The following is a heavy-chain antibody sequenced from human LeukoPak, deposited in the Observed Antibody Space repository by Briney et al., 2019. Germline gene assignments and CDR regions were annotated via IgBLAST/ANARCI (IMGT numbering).Heavy chain of an antibody. CDR1: GFTFSSYA. D-gene: IGHD3-10*01. CDR3: ARSDLWFGTHIGY. V-gene: IGHV3-30*04. J-gene: IGHJ4*02. CDR2: ISYDGSNK. Sequence: GGSLRLSCAASGFTFSSYAMHWVRQAPGKGLEGVAVISYDGSNKYYADSVKGRFTISRDNSKNTLYLQMNSLRAEDTVVYYCARSDLWFGTHIGYWGQGTLVTVSS.